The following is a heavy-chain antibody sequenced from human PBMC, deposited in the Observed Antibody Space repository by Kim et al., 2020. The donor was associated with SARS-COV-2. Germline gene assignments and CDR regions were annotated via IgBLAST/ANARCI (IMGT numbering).Heavy chain of an antibody. CDR1: GGTFSSYA. D-gene: IGHD6-13*01. J-gene: IGHJ5*02. CDR3: ARWRQQLGTRTRWFDP. Sequence: SVKVSCKASGGTFSSYAISWVRQAPGQGLEWMGGIIPIFGTANYAQKFQGRVTITADESTSTAYMELSSLRSEDTAVYYCARWRQQLGTRTRWFDPWGQGTLVTVSS. CDR2: IIPIFGTA. V-gene: IGHV1-69*13.